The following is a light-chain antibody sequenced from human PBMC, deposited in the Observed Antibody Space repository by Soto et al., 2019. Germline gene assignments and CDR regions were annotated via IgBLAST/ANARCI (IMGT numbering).Light chain of an antibody. CDR1: QRVLYSPNNKNY. V-gene: IGKV4-1*01. CDR2: WPS. CDR3: QQYYSTRP. Sequence: DIVMTQSPDSLAVSLGERATINCKSSQRVLYSPNNKNYLAWYQQNPGQPPKLLTYWPSTRESGVPDRFSASGSGTDFTLTISSLQAEDVPVYYCQQYYSTRPFGQGTKVDIK. J-gene: IGKJ1*01.